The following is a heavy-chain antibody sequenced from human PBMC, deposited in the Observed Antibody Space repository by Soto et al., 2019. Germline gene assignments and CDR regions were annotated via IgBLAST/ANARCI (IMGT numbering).Heavy chain of an antibody. Sequence: SETLSLTCTASGGSIISINNYLTWIRQSPGKGLEWIGSIYFSGTLYYNPSLKTRVTIFVDTSKNQFSLRLSSVTAADTAVYFCARGGGNWFDPWGQGTPVTVSS. CDR3: ARGGGNWFDP. D-gene: IGHD3-16*01. CDR2: IYFSGTL. V-gene: IGHV4-39*01. J-gene: IGHJ5*02. CDR1: GGSIISINNY.